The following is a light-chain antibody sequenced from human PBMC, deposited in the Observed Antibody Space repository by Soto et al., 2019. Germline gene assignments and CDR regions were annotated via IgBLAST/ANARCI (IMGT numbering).Light chain of an antibody. V-gene: IGKV3D-15*01. CDR3: QQYNNWPIT. CDR2: GTS. CDR1: QTVGSN. J-gene: IGKJ5*01. Sequence: EIVLTQSPDTLSVSPGERATLSCRASQTVGSNLAWYQQKPGHAPRLLIYGTSTRASDTPARFSGSGSVTEFALTISSLQSEDFAVYYCQQYNNWPITFGQGTRLEIK.